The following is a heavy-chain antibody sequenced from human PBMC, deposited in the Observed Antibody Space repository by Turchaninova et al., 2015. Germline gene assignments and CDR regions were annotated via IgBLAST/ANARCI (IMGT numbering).Heavy chain of an antibody. CDR3: ARDPSYCSGTNCYGHNMDV. D-gene: IGHD2-2*01. J-gene: IGHJ6*03. V-gene: IGHV1-2*02. CDR2: INPGSGGT. CDR1: GTLFTDSF. Sequence: VLLVRAGAAVRNPGASGRVPCRASGTLFTDSFRTGGRQAPGQGVEGVGRINPGSGGTNAEQKVQGRVTMTRDTSNNTAYIELSRLRSDDTAVYYCARDPSYCSGTNCYGHNMDVWGEGTTVTVSS.